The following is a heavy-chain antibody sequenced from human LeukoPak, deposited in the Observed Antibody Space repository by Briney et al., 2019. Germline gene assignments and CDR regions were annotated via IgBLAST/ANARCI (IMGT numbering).Heavy chain of an antibody. CDR3: ARGLDTAMAYNWFDP. CDR1: GGSVSSYY. D-gene: IGHD5-18*01. J-gene: IGHJ5*02. CDR2: IYYTGST. Sequence: PSETLSLTCTVSGGSVSSYYWNWIRQSPGEGLEWIGYIYYTGSTKYNPSLKSRVTISVDTSKNQFSLKLSSVTAADTAVYYCARGLDTAMAYNWFDPWGQGTLVTVSS. V-gene: IGHV4-59*02.